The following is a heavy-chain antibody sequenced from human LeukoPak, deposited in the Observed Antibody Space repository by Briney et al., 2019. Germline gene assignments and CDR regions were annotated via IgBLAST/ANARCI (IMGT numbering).Heavy chain of an antibody. CDR2: IYYSGST. CDR3: ARGEAVAAPYFDY. J-gene: IGHJ4*02. D-gene: IGHD6-19*01. V-gene: IGHV4-61*01. Sequence: PSETLSLTCIVSGGSVSSGSYYWSWIRQPPGKGLEWIGYIYYSGSTNYNPSLKSRVTISVDTSKNQFTLKLSSVTAADTAVYYCARGEAVAAPYFDYWGQGTLVTVSS. CDR1: GGSVSSGSYY.